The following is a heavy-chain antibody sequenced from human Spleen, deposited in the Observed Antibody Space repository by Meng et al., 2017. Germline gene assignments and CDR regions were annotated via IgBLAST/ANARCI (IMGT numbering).Heavy chain of an antibody. J-gene: IGHJ4*02. CDR2: ISSSSSYI. Sequence: EVQLVESGGGRVKPGGSRRLSCAASGVTFSSYSMNWVRQAPGKGLEWVSSISSSSSYIYYADSVKGRFTISRDNARNSLYLQMNSLRAEDTAVYYCARGIAVAGYYFDYWGQGTLVTVSS. V-gene: IGHV3-21*01. CDR3: ARGIAVAGYYFDY. CDR1: GVTFSSYS. D-gene: IGHD6-19*01.